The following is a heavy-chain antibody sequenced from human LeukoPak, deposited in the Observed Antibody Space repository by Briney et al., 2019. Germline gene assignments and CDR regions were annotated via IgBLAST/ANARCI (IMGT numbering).Heavy chain of an antibody. J-gene: IGHJ4*02. CDR1: GYTFISYG. Sequence: ASVKVSCKAFGYTFISYGVTWVRQAPGQGLEWMAWISTYNGNTNYALRVQGRATMTTDTSTSTAYMELRSLRSDDTAVYYCARVLRYDFWSAYYFDYWDQGTLVTVSS. V-gene: IGHV1-18*01. D-gene: IGHD3-3*01. CDR3: ARVLRYDFWSAYYFDY. CDR2: ISTYNGNT.